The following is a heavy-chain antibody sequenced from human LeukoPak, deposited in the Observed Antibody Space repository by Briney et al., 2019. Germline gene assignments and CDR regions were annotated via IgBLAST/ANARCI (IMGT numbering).Heavy chain of an antibody. CDR3: ARDDGAITFGGVSYGMDV. Sequence: PGGSLRLSCVASGFIFRDYTMNWVRQTPGKGLEWVSAIGTAGDTYYPGSVKGRFTISRENAKNSLYLQMNSLRAEDTAVYYCARDDGAITFGGVSYGMDVWGQGTTVTVSS. CDR2: IGTAGDT. V-gene: IGHV3-13*01. J-gene: IGHJ6*02. D-gene: IGHD3-16*01. CDR1: GFIFRDYT.